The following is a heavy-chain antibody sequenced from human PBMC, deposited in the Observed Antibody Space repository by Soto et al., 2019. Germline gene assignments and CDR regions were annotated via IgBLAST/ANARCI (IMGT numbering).Heavy chain of an antibody. D-gene: IGHD3-22*01. CDR2: INAGNGNT. V-gene: IGHV1-3*01. CDR1: GYTFTSYA. Sequence: QVQLVQSGAEVKKPGASVKVSCKASGYTFTSYAMHWVRQAPGQSLEWMGWINAGNGNTKYSQKFQGRVTITRDTSASTAYMELSSLRSEDTAVYYCASEDYYDSSGYYDYWGQGTLVTVSS. CDR3: ASEDYYDSSGYYDY. J-gene: IGHJ4*02.